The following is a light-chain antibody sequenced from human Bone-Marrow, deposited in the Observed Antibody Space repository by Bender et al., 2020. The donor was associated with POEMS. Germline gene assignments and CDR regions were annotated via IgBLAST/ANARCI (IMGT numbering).Light chain of an antibody. CDR2: EGS. CDR3: ATWDDSLNGPV. V-gene: IGLV2-14*02. Sequence: QSALTQPASVSGSPGQSITVSCTGASSDVGSYGLVSWYQQHPGKAPKLVIYEGSQRPSGVPARFSGSKSGTSASLAISDIQSDDEADYYCATWDDSLNGPVFGGGTTLTVL. J-gene: IGLJ3*02. CDR1: SSDVGSYGL.